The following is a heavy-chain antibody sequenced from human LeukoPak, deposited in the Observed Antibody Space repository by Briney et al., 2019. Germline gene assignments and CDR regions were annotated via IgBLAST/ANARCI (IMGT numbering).Heavy chain of an antibody. CDR1: GFTFSSYT. Sequence: GGSLRFCCSASGFTFSSYTMNWVRQAPGKGLEWVSSISSSSSYIYYADSVKGRFTISRDNAKNSLYLQMNSLRAEDTAVYYCSRDRMPDYWGQGTLVAVSS. J-gene: IGHJ4*02. V-gene: IGHV3-21*01. CDR3: SRDRMPDY. CDR2: ISSSSSYI. D-gene: IGHD2-2*01.